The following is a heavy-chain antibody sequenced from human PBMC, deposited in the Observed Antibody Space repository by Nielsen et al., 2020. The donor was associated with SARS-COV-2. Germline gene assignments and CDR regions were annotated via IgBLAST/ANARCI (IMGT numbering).Heavy chain of an antibody. CDR1: GFTFSRSW. CDR2: IKQDGSEK. CDR3: ARDLYCSGGSCYSHGMDV. J-gene: IGHJ6*02. V-gene: IGHV3-7*03. Sequence: GESLKISCAASGFTFSRSWMSWVRQAPGKGLAWVANIKQDGSEKYYVDSVKGRFTISRDNAKNSLYLQMNSLRAEDTAVYYCARDLYCSGGSCYSHGMDVWGQGTTVTVSS. D-gene: IGHD2-15*01.